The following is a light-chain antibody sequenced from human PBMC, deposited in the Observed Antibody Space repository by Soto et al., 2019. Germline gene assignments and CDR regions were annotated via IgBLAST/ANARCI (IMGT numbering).Light chain of an antibody. V-gene: IGKV3-15*01. CDR3: RQYNNWPPRT. CDR2: SAS. Sequence: EIVLTQSPATLSVSPGESATLSCRASQSVSYNLAWYQQRPGQPPRLLIYSASTRATSVPARFSGSGSGTDFTLTISSLQPEDSAVYYCRQYNNWPPRTFGGGTKVES. J-gene: IGKJ4*01. CDR1: QSVSYN.